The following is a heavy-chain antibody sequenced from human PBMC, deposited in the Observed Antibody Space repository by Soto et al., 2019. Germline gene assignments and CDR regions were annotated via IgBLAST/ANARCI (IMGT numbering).Heavy chain of an antibody. J-gene: IGHJ6*02. D-gene: IGHD3-10*01. CDR1: GYSFTAYG. Sequence: QVQLVQSGAEVKKPGASVKVSCKASGYSFTAYGIHWVRQAPGQRLEWMGWINAALGETKFSQKFQGRVTISRDTSARTAYMDLSGLRSEDTAVYYCARLDGGYFYNYSMDVWGQGTTVTVSS. CDR3: ARLDGGYFYNYSMDV. V-gene: IGHV1-3*01. CDR2: INAALGET.